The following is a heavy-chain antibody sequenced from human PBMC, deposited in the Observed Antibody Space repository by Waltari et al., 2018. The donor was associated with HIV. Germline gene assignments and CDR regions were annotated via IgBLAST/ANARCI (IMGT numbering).Heavy chain of an antibody. CDR3: ARLTAIGYFDY. J-gene: IGHJ4*02. D-gene: IGHD2-21*02. CDR2: IKQDGSDK. V-gene: IGHV3-7*01. Sequence: EVQLVESGGGLVQSGGSLRLSCAASGFIFSSYWTSWVRQAPGKGLEWVANIKQDGSDKSYVDSGKGRFTISRDNAKKSLYLQMNSLRAEDTAVYYCARLTAIGYFDYWGQGTLVTVSS. CDR1: GFIFSSYW.